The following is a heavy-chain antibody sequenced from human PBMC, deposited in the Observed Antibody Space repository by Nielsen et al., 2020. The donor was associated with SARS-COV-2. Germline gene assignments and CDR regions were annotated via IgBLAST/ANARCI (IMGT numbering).Heavy chain of an antibody. V-gene: IGHV1-69*04. CDR2: IIPILGIA. CDR1: GGTFSSYT. CDR3: ARDLGYCSSTSCYWDDAFDI. Sequence: SVKVSCKASGGTFSSYTISWVRQAPGQGLEWMGRIIPILGIANYAQKFQGRVTITADKSTSTAYMELSSLRSEDTAVYYCARDLGYCSSTSCYWDDAFDIWGQGTMVTVSS. J-gene: IGHJ3*02. D-gene: IGHD2-2*01.